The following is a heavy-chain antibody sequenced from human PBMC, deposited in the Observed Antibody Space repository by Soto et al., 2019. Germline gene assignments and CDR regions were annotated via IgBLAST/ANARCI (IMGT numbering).Heavy chain of an antibody. D-gene: IGHD3-10*01. CDR1: GGSISSGGYY. Sequence: SETLSLTCTVSGGSISSGGYYWSWIRQHPGKGLEWIGYIYYSGSTYYNPSLKSRVTISVDTSKNQFSLKLSSVTAADTAVYYCARGTMVRGVTLYYYYGMDVWGQGTTVTVSS. V-gene: IGHV4-31*03. CDR3: ARGTMVRGVTLYYYYGMDV. J-gene: IGHJ6*02. CDR2: IYYSGST.